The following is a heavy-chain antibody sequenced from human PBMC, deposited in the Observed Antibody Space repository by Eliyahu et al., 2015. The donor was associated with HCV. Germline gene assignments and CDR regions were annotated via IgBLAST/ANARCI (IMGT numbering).Heavy chain of an antibody. V-gene: IGHV1-69*01. CDR2: LIPVKYGTP. J-gene: IGHJ5*02. CDR3: ARGVPTSTWLGWLDP. CDR1: GYTFSRYA. D-gene: IGHD2-2*01. Sequence: QVQLVQSGADVKKPGSSVKVSCKAAGYTFSRYAVTWVRQAPGQGLEWMGGLIPVKYGTPNYAQKFQGRLTITADESTTTAYMELSSLRSEDTAVYYCARGVPTSTWLGWLDPWGQGTLVTVSS.